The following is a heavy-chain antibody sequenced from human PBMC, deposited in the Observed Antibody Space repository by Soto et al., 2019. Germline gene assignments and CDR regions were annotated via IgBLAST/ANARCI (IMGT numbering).Heavy chain of an antibody. CDR3: AKDIGNIVV. CDR2: ISWNSGSI. J-gene: IGHJ4*02. Sequence: GGSLRLSCAASGFTFDDYAMHWVRQAPGKGLEWVSGISWNSGSIGYADSVKGRFTISRDNAKNSLYLQMNSLRAEDTALYYCAKDIGNIVVWGQGTLVTVSS. CDR1: GFTFDDYA. D-gene: IGHD2-15*01. V-gene: IGHV3-9*01.